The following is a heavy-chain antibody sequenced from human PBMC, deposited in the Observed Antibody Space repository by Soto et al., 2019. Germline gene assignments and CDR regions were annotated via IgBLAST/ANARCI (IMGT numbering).Heavy chain of an antibody. CDR2: IWYDGSNK. V-gene: IGHV3-33*01. CDR1: GFXFSSYG. D-gene: IGHD3-22*01. CDR3: ARTYYYDSSGYYPFDY. Sequence: PGGSLXLSCAASGFXFSSYGMHWVXQAPGKGLEWVAVIWYDGSNKYYADSVKGRFTISRDNSKNTLYLQMNSLRAEDTAVYYCARTYYYDSSGYYPFDYWGQGTLVTVSS. J-gene: IGHJ4*02.